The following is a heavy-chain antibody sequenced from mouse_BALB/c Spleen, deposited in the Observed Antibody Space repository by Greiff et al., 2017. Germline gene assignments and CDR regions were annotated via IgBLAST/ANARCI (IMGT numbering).Heavy chain of an antibody. Sequence: QVQLQQSGPGLVQPSQSLSITCTVSGFSLTSYGVHWVRQSPGKGLEWLGVIWSGGSTDYNAAFISRLSISKDNSKSQVFFKMNSLQANDTAIYYCARPPAYYGNYFYAMDYWGQGTSVTVSS. CDR2: IWSGGST. V-gene: IGHV2-2*02. D-gene: IGHD2-10*01. CDR3: ARPPAYYGNYFYAMDY. CDR1: GFSLTSYG. J-gene: IGHJ4*01.